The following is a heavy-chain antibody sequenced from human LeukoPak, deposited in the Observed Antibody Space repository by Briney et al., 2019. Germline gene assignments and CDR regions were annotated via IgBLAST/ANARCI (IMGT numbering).Heavy chain of an antibody. J-gene: IGHJ4*02. Sequence: PGGSLRLSCAASGFTFSSYSMNWVRQAPGKGLEWVSSISSSSSYIYYADSVKGRFTISRDNAKNSLYLQMNSLRAEDTAVYYCAREDPGIAAAGFDYWGQGTPVTVSS. V-gene: IGHV3-21*01. CDR3: AREDPGIAAAGFDY. CDR2: ISSSSSYI. CDR1: GFTFSSYS. D-gene: IGHD6-13*01.